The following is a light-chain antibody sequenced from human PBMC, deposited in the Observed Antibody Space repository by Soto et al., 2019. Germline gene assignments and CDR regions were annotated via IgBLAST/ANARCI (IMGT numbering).Light chain of an antibody. CDR1: SSNIGSNY. CDR3: AAWDESLSAVV. V-gene: IGLV1-47*01. Sequence: QLVLAQPPSASGTPGQRVTISCSGSSSNIGSNYVYWYQQEPGTAPKLLIFRNSQRPSGAPDRFSGSKSGTSASLAISGLRSEDEADYYCAAWDESLSAVVFGGGTKLTVL. J-gene: IGLJ3*02. CDR2: RNS.